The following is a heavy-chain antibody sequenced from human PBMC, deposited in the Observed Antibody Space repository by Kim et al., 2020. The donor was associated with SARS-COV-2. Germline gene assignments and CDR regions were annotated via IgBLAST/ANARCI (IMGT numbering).Heavy chain of an antibody. V-gene: IGHV1-18*04. CDR3: ARETNTGWYGWFDP. Sequence: ASVKVSCKASGYTFASHGLSWVRQAPGQGLEWMGWISGHNGNTNYARKFQGRVTLTADTSTNTGYLELRSRTPDDTALYYCARETNTGWYGWFDPWGQGTLVTVSS. CDR2: ISGHNGNT. D-gene: IGHD6-19*01. J-gene: IGHJ5*02. CDR1: GYTFASHG.